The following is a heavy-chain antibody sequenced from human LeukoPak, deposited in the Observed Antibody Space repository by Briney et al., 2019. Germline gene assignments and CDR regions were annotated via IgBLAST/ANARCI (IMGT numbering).Heavy chain of an antibody. CDR3: ARTTVTTRGPFDY. CDR2: IYYSGST. J-gene: IGHJ4*02. Sequence: IPSETLSLTCAVSGGSISSGGYYWSWIRQHPGKGLEWIGYIYYSGSTYYNPSLKSRVTISVDTSKNQFSLKLSSVTAADTAVYYCARTTVTTRGPFDYWGQGTPVTVSS. CDR1: GGSISSGGYY. D-gene: IGHD4-17*01. V-gene: IGHV4-31*11.